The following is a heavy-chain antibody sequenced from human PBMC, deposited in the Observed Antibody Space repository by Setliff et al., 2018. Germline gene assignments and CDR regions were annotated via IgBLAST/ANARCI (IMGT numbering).Heavy chain of an antibody. Sequence: GGSLRLSCAASGFTFSSYAMNWVRQAPGKGLEWVSSISSSGGTTYDADSVKGRFTISRDNSKNTVFLQMKGLRAEDTAVYYCATFEHDSNAYPRYFDQWGLGTLVTVSS. J-gene: IGHJ4*02. CDR2: ISSSGGTT. CDR1: GFTFSSYA. D-gene: IGHD3-22*01. CDR3: ATFEHDSNAYPRYFDQ. V-gene: IGHV3-23*01.